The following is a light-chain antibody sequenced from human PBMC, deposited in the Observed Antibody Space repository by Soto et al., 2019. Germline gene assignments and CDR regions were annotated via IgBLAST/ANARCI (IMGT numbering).Light chain of an antibody. Sequence: EIVLTQSPGTLSLSPGERVTISCRASQSVSSSYLAWYQQKPGQAPRLLIYGASSRATGIPDRFSGSGSGTDFTLTISRLESEDFAVYYCQQYGSSPNTFGQGTKLEIK. J-gene: IGKJ2*01. V-gene: IGKV3-20*01. CDR2: GAS. CDR1: QSVSSSY. CDR3: QQYGSSPNT.